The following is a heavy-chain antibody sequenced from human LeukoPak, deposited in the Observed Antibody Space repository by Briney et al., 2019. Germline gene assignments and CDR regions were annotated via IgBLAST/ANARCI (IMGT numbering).Heavy chain of an antibody. D-gene: IGHD2-2*01. CDR3: TTSPPAAPEDY. CDR2: IKSKTDGGTT. V-gene: IGHV3-15*01. CDR1: GFTFCNAW. Sequence: NPGGSLRLSCAASGFTFCNAWMSWVRQAPGKGLEWVGRIKSKTDGGTTDYAAPVKGRFTISRDDSKNTLYLQMNSLKTEDTAVYYCTTSPPAAPEDYWGQGTLVTVSS. J-gene: IGHJ4*02.